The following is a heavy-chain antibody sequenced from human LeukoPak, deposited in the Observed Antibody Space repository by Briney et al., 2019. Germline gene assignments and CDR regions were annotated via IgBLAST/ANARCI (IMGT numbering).Heavy chain of an antibody. D-gene: IGHD2-15*01. CDR1: GYIFTNYG. CDR2: ISAYSGNT. V-gene: IGHV1-18*01. CDR3: ARSPRYCSGGSCYSRWNWFDP. J-gene: IGHJ5*02. Sequence: ASVKVSCKASGYIFTNYGVSWVRQAPGQGLEWMGWISAYSGNTKYPQKFQGRVTMTTDTSTSTAYMELRSLRSDDSAVYYCARSPRYCSGGSCYSRWNWFDPWGQGTLVTVSS.